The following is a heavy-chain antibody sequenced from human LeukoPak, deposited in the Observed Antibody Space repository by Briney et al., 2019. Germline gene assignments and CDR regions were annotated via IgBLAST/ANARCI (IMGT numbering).Heavy chain of an antibody. CDR1: GFTFSSYA. D-gene: IGHD4-23*01. CDR2: ISGSGGST. Sequence: PGGSLRLSCAASGFTFSSYAMSWVRQAPGKGLEWVSAISGSGGSTYYADSVKGRFTISRDNSKNTLYLQMNSLRAEDTAVYYCAKGLSNYGGKKKSYNWFDPWGQGTLVTVSS. J-gene: IGHJ5*02. V-gene: IGHV3-23*01. CDR3: AKGLSNYGGKKKSYNWFDP.